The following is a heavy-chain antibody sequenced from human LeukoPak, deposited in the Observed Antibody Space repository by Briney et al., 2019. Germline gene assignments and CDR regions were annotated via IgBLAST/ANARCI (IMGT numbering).Heavy chain of an antibody. CDR1: GFTFSSYA. CDR3: AKSPRWRAIVVVPTIFDY. Sequence: GGSLRLSCAASGFTFSSYAMSWVRQAPGKGLEWVSAISGSGGSTYYADSVKGRFTISRDNSKNTLYLQMNSLRAEDTAVYYCAKSPRWRAIVVVPTIFDYWGQGTLVTASS. V-gene: IGHV3-23*01. J-gene: IGHJ4*02. D-gene: IGHD3-22*01. CDR2: ISGSGGST.